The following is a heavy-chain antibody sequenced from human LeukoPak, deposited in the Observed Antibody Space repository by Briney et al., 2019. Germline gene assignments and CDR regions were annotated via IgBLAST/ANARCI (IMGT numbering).Heavy chain of an antibody. D-gene: IGHD3-10*01. CDR2: IYYSGST. CDR3: ARRYPFVVRGVNTYFDY. J-gene: IGHJ4*02. Sequence: SETLSLTCTVSGGSISSSSYYWGWIRQPPGKGLEWIGSIYYSGSTYYNPSLKSRVTISVDTSKNQFSLKLSSVTAADTAVYYCARRYPFVVRGVNTYFDYWGQGTLVTVSS. V-gene: IGHV4-39*01. CDR1: GGSISSSSYY.